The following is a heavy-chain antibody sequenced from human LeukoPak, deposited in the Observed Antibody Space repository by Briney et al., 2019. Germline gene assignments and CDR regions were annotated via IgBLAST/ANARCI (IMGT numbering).Heavy chain of an antibody. V-gene: IGHV1-69*10. CDR1: GDTFSSYA. CDR2: IVPALHTP. D-gene: IGHD6-13*01. CDR3: ASLDSYTSSWNT. Sequence: GASVKVSCKASGDTFSSYAVNWVRQAPGQGLEWMGGIVPALHTPHYSQMFQGRLTITADKSTTTTYMELSSLRSEDTAMYYCASLDSYTSSWNTWGPGTLVTVSS. J-gene: IGHJ5*02.